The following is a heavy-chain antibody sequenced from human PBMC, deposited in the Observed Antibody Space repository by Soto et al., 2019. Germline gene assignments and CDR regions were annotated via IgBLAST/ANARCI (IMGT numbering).Heavy chain of an antibody. J-gene: IGHJ5*01. CDR3: STRAYDTNGYYRFDP. Sequence: PSETLSLICAVYGGSFSGHSCTWIRQSPGKGLEWIGDINHSGRVNYSPSLKSRVTISLDTSKNQFSLTLSAVTAADTAMYYCSTRAYDTNGYYRFDPWGQGTLVTVSS. CDR1: GGSFSGHS. V-gene: IGHV4-34*01. D-gene: IGHD3-22*01. CDR2: INHSGRV.